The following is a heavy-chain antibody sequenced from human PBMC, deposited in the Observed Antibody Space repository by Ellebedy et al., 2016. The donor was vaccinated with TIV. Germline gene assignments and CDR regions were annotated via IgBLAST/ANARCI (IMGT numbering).Heavy chain of an antibody. CDR1: GGSISITSYY. V-gene: IGHV4-39*01. CDR2: IYYDGST. D-gene: IGHD6-19*01. CDR3: ARRSSYWSALDF. Sequence: MPSETLSLTCTVSGGSISITSYYWGWIRQPPGKGLEWIGSIYYDGSTYYNPSLKMRVTISKDTSKNQFSLKLTSVTAADTAVYYCARRSSYWSALDFWGQGTLATVSS. J-gene: IGHJ4*02.